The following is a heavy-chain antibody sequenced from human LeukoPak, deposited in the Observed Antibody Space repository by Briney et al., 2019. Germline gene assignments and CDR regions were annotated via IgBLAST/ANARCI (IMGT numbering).Heavy chain of an antibody. CDR2: MNSDGSIT. Sequence: PGGSLRLSCAASGXTFSSSWMHWVRQAPGKGLVWVSRMNSDGSITNYADSVKGRFTISRDNAKNTLYLQMNSLRVEDTAVYYCVRAVLGGSDYWGQGTLVTVSS. CDR3: VRAVLGGSDY. CDR1: GXTFSSSW. V-gene: IGHV3-74*01. J-gene: IGHJ4*02. D-gene: IGHD2-8*02.